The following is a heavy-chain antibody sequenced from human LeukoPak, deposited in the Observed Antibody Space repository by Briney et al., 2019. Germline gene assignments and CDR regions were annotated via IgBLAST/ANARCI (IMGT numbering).Heavy chain of an antibody. Sequence: PGGSLRLSCAASGFTFSDDSMSWVRQAPGKGLGWISYVSPTSSTVYYGDSVKGRFTISRDNAKNSLSLQMNSLRADDTAVYFCAKTSERGGGFDPWGQGTLVIVSS. CDR2: VSPTSSTV. J-gene: IGHJ5*02. V-gene: IGHV3-48*01. CDR1: GFTFSDDS. CDR3: AKTSERGGGFDP. D-gene: IGHD3-10*01.